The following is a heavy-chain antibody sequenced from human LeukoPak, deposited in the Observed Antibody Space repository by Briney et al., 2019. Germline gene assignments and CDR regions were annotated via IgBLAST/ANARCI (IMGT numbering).Heavy chain of an antibody. CDR3: VMTAVPPTDH. V-gene: IGHV3-11*04. J-gene: IGHJ4*01. CDR1: GFTFNDYY. Sequence: GGSLTLSCTGSGFTFNDYYMSWVRQAPGNGLEWLSFISAGGYPIYYADSVRGRFTISRDTAKNSLYLQMNSLRVEDTAVYYCVMTAVPPTDHWGQGALVTVSS. CDR2: ISAGGYPI.